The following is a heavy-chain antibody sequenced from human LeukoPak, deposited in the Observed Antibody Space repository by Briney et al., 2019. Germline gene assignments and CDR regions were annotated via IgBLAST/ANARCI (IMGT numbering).Heavy chain of an antibody. J-gene: IGHJ4*02. CDR3: ARGGSSSSPRGVDY. D-gene: IGHD6-6*01. CDR1: GFSFNMYA. Sequence: GGSLRLSCAASGFSFNMYAMSWVRQAPGKGLEWVSSISSSSSYIYYADSVKGRFTISRDNAKNSLYLQMNSLRAEDTAVYYCARGGSSSSPRGVDYWGQGTLVTVSS. CDR2: ISSSSSYI. V-gene: IGHV3-21*01.